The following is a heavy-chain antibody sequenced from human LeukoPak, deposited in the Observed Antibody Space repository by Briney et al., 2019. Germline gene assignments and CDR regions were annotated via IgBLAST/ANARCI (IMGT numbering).Heavy chain of an antibody. J-gene: IGHJ3*01. Sequence: GGSLRLSCVGSGFTFSTYSMNWVRQAPGKGLEWISYIDTSSSTMYYADSVMGRFTISRDNAKESLYLQMNSLRDEDTAVYYCAREDDSWGPNNLDLWGQGTMVTVSS. CDR2: IDTSSSTM. D-gene: IGHD7-27*01. CDR1: GFTFSTYS. V-gene: IGHV3-48*02. CDR3: AREDDSWGPNNLDL.